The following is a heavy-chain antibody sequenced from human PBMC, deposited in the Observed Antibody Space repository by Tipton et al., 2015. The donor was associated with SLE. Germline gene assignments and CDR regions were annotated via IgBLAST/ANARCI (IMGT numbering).Heavy chain of an antibody. J-gene: IGHJ4*02. CDR3: ARQLGWGDPFAFDY. Sequence: TLSLTCVVSGYSISSGYYWGWIRQPLGKGLEWIGSISHSGNIYFNPSLKSRATMSIDTSRNEVSLKLGSVTAADTATYYCARQLGWGDPFAFDYWDQGTLVTVSS. D-gene: IGHD2-21*02. V-gene: IGHV4-38-2*01. CDR1: GYSISSGYY. CDR2: ISHSGNI.